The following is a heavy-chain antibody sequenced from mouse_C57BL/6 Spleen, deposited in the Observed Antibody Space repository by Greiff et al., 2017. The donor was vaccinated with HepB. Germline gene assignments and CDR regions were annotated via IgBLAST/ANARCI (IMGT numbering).Heavy chain of an antibody. CDR1: GYTFTSYG. Sequence: VQLQQSGAELARPGASVKLSCKASGYTFTSYGISWVKQRTGQGLEWIGEIYPRSGNTYYNEKFKGKATLTADKSSSTAYMEHRSLTSEDSAVYFCARGAWSFAYWGQGTLVTVSA. J-gene: IGHJ3*01. CDR2: IYPRSGNT. V-gene: IGHV1-81*01. D-gene: IGHD3-1*01. CDR3: ARGAWSFAY.